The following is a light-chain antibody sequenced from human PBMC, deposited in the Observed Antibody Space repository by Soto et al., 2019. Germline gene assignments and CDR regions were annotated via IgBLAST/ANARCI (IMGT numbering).Light chain of an antibody. CDR1: QSVSSN. J-gene: IGKJ1*01. CDR3: QQYNNWPGT. V-gene: IGKV3-15*01. Sequence: EIVMTQSPATLSVSPGERATLSCRASQSVSSNLAWYQQKPGQAPRLLIYGASTRATGIPARFSGSGSGTKFTLTFSSLHSEDFAVYYCQQYNNWPGTFGQGTKGDIK. CDR2: GAS.